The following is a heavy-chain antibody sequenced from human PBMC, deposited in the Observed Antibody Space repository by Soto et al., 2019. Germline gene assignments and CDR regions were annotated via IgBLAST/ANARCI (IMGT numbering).Heavy chain of an antibody. J-gene: IGHJ6*03. V-gene: IGHV1-8*01. D-gene: IGHD5-18*01. CDR1: GYTFTSYD. CDR3: ARAKISRIHQSYYMDV. CDR2: MNPNSGNT. Sequence: ASVKVSCKASGYTFTSYDINWVRQATGQGLEWMGWMNPNSGNTGYAQKFQGRVTMTRNTSISTAYMELSSLRSEDTAVYYCARAKISRIHQSYYMDVWGKGTTVTVSS.